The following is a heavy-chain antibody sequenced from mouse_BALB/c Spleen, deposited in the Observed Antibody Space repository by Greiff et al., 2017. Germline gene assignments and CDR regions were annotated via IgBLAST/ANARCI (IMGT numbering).Heavy chain of an antibody. J-gene: IGHJ3*01. CDR3: SRPEGYYEGPFAY. CDR1: GFTFSSYT. V-gene: IGHV5-6-4*01. CDR2: ISSGGSYT. D-gene: IGHD2-3*01. Sequence: EVMLVESGGGLVKPGGSLKLSCAASGFTFSSYTMSWVRQTPEKRLEWVATISSGGSYTYYPDSVKGRCTISRDNAKNSLYLQMSSLKSEDTAMYYCSRPEGYYEGPFAYWGQGTLVTVSA.